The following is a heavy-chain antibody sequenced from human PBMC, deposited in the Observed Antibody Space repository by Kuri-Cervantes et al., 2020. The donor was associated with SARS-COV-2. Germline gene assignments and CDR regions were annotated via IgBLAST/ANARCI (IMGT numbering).Heavy chain of an antibody. CDR2: IYYSGST. J-gene: IGHJ4*02. Sequence: GSLRLSCTVSGGSISSYYWSWIRQPPGKGLEWIGYIYYSGSTNYNPSLKSRVTILVDTSKNQFSPKLSSVTAADTAVYYCARVGGNWELPFDYWGQGTLVTVSS. V-gene: IGHV4-59*01. CDR3: ARVGGNWELPFDY. D-gene: IGHD1-26*01. CDR1: GGSISSYY.